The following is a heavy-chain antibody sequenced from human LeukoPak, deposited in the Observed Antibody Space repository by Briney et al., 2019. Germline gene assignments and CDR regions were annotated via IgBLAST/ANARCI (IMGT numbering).Heavy chain of an antibody. D-gene: IGHD2-2*01. Sequence: GGSLRLSCAASGFTFSSYAMSWVRQAPGKGLEWVSAISGSGGSTYYADSVKGRFTISRDNSKNTLYLQMNSLRAEDTAVYYRARDQGVVPAGTPIDYYYYYGMDVWGQGTTVTVSS. J-gene: IGHJ6*02. V-gene: IGHV3-23*01. CDR1: GFTFSSYA. CDR2: ISGSGGST. CDR3: ARDQGVVPAGTPIDYYYYYGMDV.